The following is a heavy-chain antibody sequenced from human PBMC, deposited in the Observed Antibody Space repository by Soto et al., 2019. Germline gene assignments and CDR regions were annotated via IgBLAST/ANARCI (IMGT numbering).Heavy chain of an antibody. CDR3: ARGVISYCAYLDYIYV. D-gene: IGHD3-16*02. CDR1: GGSISSSSYY. V-gene: IGHV4-39*01. J-gene: IGHJ6*03. CDR2: IYYSGST. Sequence: SETLSLTCTVSGGSISSSSYYWGWIRQPPGKGLEWIGSIYYSGSTYYNPSLKSRVTISVDTSKNQFSLKLNSVTAADTAVYYCARGVISYCAYLDYIYVRARRTTVTGSS.